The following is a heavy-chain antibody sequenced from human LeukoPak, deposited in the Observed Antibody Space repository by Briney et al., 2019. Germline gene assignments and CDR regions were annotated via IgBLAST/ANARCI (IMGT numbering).Heavy chain of an antibody. Sequence: SVKVSCEASGGTFSSYAISWVRQAPGQGLKWMGGIIPIFGTANYAQKFQGRVTITADESTSTAYMELSSLRSEDTAVYYCARDARYCSSTSCSKKGYYYGMDVWGKGTTVTVSS. J-gene: IGHJ6*04. CDR3: ARDARYCSSTSCSKKGYYYGMDV. CDR1: GGTFSSYA. D-gene: IGHD2-2*01. CDR2: IIPIFGTA. V-gene: IGHV1-69*13.